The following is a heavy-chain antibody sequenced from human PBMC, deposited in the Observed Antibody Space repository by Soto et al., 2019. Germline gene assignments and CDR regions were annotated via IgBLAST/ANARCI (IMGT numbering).Heavy chain of an antibody. Sequence: SETLSLTCTFSGGSITSSRYYWGWIRQPPGKGLECIGNIYYDGNTYYNPSLKSRVTISVDTSKNQFSLRLSSVTAADTAVYYCARSSIAPRLFLYPFDYWGQGTLVTVSS. V-gene: IGHV4-39*01. CDR1: GGSITSSRYY. CDR2: IYYDGNT. D-gene: IGHD6-6*01. J-gene: IGHJ4*02. CDR3: ARSSIAPRLFLYPFDY.